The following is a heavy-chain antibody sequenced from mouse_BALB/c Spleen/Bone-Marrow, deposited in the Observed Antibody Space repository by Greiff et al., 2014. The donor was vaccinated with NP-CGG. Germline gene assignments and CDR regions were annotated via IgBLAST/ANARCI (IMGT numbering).Heavy chain of an antibody. V-gene: IGHV1-74*01. CDR1: GYTFISYW. CDR2: IDPSNSET. J-gene: IGHJ4*01. Sequence: VQLQQSGPELVRPGASVKMSCKASGYTFISYWMHWVKQRPGQGLEWIGMIDPSNSETXXNQXXXDKXTLKVDKSSNTAYMQLSSLTSEDSAVYYCAKNHYAMDYWGQGTSVTVSS. CDR3: AKNHYAMDY.